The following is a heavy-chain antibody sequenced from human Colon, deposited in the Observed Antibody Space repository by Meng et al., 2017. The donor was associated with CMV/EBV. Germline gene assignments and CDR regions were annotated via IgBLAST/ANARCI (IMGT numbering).Heavy chain of an antibody. CDR3: TTYGDFGDYRY. V-gene: IGHV3-15*01. D-gene: IGHD4-17*01. CDR1: GFSVADTW. Sequence: GGSLRLSCVVSGFSVADTWMNWVRQAPGKGLEWVGRIKREVDGGTTDYAAPVKGRFTISRDDSRNTMYLQLNSLKTEDTAVYYCTTYGDFGDYRYWGRGTLVTVSS. J-gene: IGHJ4*02. CDR2: IKREVDGGTT.